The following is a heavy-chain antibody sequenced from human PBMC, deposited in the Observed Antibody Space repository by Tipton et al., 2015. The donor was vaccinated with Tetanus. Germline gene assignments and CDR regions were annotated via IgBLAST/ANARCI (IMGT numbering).Heavy chain of an antibody. Sequence: SLRLSCAASGFDFSTYWMSWVRQAPGKGLEWVAYIKHDGSEKYYVDPVKGRFTISRDNTKDSLFLQLSGLRDEDTAVYFCARGLEAPDCTSAACHPNWFDPWGQGTLVTVSS. V-gene: IGHV3-7*04. D-gene: IGHD2-2*01. CDR3: ARGLEAPDCTSAACHPNWFDP. J-gene: IGHJ5*02. CDR1: GFDFSTYW. CDR2: IKHDGSEK.